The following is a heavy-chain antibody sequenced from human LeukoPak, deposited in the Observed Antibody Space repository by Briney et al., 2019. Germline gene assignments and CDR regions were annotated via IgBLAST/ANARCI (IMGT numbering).Heavy chain of an antibody. CDR3: ARVGPYGSNAFDI. Sequence: ASVKVSCKASGYTFTSYAMHWVRQAPGQGLEWMGWINPNSGGTNYAQKFQGWVTMTRDTSISTAYMELSRLRSDDTAVYYCARVGPYGSNAFDIWGQGTMVTVSS. CDR1: GYTFTSYA. CDR2: INPNSGGT. V-gene: IGHV1-2*04. D-gene: IGHD3-10*01. J-gene: IGHJ3*02.